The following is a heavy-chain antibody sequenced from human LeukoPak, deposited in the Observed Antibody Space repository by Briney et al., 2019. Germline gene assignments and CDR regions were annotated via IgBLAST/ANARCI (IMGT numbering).Heavy chain of an antibody. CDR3: AREPFWSGYYSNLHFDY. V-gene: IGHV3-11*04. Sequence: GGSLRLSCAASGFTFSDYYMSWIRQAPGKGLEWVSYINNSGITIYYADSVKGRFTISRDNAKNSLYLQMNSLRAEDTAVYYCAREPFWSGYYSNLHFDYWGQGTLVTVSS. D-gene: IGHD3-3*01. CDR2: INNSGITI. J-gene: IGHJ4*02. CDR1: GFTFSDYY.